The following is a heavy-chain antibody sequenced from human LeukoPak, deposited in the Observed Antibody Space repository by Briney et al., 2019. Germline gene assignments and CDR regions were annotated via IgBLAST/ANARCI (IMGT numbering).Heavy chain of an antibody. CDR3: ARDRPLDADDYYGFYYFDY. V-gene: IGHV1-2*02. D-gene: IGHD3-10*01. Sequence: ASVKVSCKASGNTFTGYYMHWVLQAPGHGLEWMGWINPNSGGTNHAQKFQGRVTMTRDTSISTAYMELSGLRSDDTAVYYCARDRPLDADDYYGFYYFDYWGQGTLVTVSS. CDR1: GNTFTGYY. CDR2: INPNSGGT. J-gene: IGHJ4*02.